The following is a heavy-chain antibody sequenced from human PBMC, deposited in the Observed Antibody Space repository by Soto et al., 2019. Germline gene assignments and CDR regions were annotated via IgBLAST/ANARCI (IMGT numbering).Heavy chain of an antibody. CDR3: ARAPVIYDSGPFDP. CDR1: GGSISSGDYY. CDR2: IYYSGST. V-gene: IGHV4-30-4*01. Sequence: QVQLQESGPGLVKPSQTLSLTCTVSGGSISSGDYYWSWIRQPPGKGLEWIGYIYYSGSTYYNPSLKSRVTISVDTSKSQSSLKLSSVTAADTAVYYCARAPVIYDSGPFDPWGQGTLVTVSS. D-gene: IGHD3-22*01. J-gene: IGHJ5*02.